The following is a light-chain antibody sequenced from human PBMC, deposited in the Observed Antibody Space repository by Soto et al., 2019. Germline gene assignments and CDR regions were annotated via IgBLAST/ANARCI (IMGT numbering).Light chain of an antibody. CDR3: QHFGGTTFT. CDR2: GAS. CDR1: QSVSSSY. J-gene: IGKJ5*01. V-gene: IGKV3-20*01. Sequence: EIVLTQYPGTLSLSPGEGATLSSRSSQSVSSSYIAWYQQRPGQTPSLLIYGASTRATGIPDRFSGSGSGTHFTLTISRLEPGDFAVYYCQHFGGTTFTFGQGTRLEI.